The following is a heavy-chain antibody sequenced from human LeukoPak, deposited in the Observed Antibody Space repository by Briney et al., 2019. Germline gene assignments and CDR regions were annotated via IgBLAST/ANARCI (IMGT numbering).Heavy chain of an antibody. Sequence: ASVKVSCKASGGTFGNYAISWVRQAPGQGLEWMGWINPISGGTHYAQIFQGRVTMTRDTSISTAYMELSSLRSDDTAVYYCARRIAGRLVNDAFDIWGQGTGVTVSS. J-gene: IGHJ3*02. CDR3: ARRIAGRLVNDAFDI. CDR1: GGTFGNYA. D-gene: IGHD6-6*01. V-gene: IGHV1-2*02. CDR2: INPISGGT.